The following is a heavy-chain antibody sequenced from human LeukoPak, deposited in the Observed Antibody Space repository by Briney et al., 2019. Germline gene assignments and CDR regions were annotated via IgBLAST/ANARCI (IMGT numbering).Heavy chain of an antibody. D-gene: IGHD1-26*01. CDR2: ISYDGSNK. J-gene: IGHJ4*02. CDR1: GFTFSSYA. CDR3: ARDRGIVGASLDY. V-gene: IGHV3-30*04. Sequence: GRSLRLSCAASGFTFSSYAMHWVRQAPGKGLEWVAVISYDGSNKYYAGSVKGRFTISRDNSKNTLYLQMNSLRAEDTAVYYCARDRGIVGASLDYWGQGTLVTVSS.